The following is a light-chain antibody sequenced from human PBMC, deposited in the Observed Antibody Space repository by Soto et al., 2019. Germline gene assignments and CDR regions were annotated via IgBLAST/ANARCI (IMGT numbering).Light chain of an antibody. J-gene: IGKJ1*01. CDR3: KQYNGNSPT. Sequence: IQMAQPSSTLSPSVGDTDTITCRASQSISSWLAWYQQKPGKAPKLLTYDASSLESGVPSRFSGSGPGTEFTLTISSLQSDGFATTYCKQYNGNSPTLGQRTKVDIK. CDR2: DAS. CDR1: QSISSW. V-gene: IGKV1-5*01.